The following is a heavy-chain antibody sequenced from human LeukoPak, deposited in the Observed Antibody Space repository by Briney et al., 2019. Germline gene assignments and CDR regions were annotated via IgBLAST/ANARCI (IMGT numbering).Heavy chain of an antibody. Sequence: PSGTLSLTCAVSGGSISSSNWWSWVRQPPGKGLEWIGEIYHSGSTNYNPSLKSRVTISVDKSKNQFSLKLSPVTAADTAVYYCARLPNNPRGVIIIRAFDIWGQGTMVTVSS. D-gene: IGHD3-10*01. CDR3: ARLPNNPRGVIIIRAFDI. CDR2: IYHSGST. V-gene: IGHV4-4*02. CDR1: GGSISSSNW. J-gene: IGHJ3*02.